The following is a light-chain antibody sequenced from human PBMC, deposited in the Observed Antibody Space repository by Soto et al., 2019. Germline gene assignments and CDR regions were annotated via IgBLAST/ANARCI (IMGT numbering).Light chain of an antibody. CDR3: QQYGSSPPFT. CDR1: QSISSY. J-gene: IGKJ5*01. Sequence: EIVLTQSPGTLSLSPGERATVSCRASQSISSYLAWYQQKRGQAPSLPTYDASNRATAIPDRLSGGGSGTDFTLTITGLEPEDLAVYYCQQYGSSPPFTFGQGTRLENK. CDR2: DAS. V-gene: IGKV3-20*01.